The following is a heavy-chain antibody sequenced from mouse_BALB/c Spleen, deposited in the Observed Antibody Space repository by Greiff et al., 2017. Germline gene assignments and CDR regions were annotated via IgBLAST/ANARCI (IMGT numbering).Heavy chain of an antibody. CDR1: GFTFSSFG. Sequence: EVQRVESGGGLVQPGGSRKLSCAASGFTFSSFGMHWVRQAPEKGLEWVAYISSGSSTIYYADTVKGRFTISRDNPKNTLFLQMTSLRSEDTAMYYCARGEVPFDYWGQGTTLTVSS. V-gene: IGHV5-17*02. CDR2: ISSGSSTI. CDR3: ARGEVPFDY. J-gene: IGHJ2*01.